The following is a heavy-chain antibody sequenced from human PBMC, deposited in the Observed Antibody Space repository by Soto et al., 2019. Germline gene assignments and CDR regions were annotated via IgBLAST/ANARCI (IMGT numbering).Heavy chain of an antibody. CDR1: GYAFTSYL. J-gene: IGHJ4*02. CDR3: ASGNCGYICYHDY. CDR2: INTGNGNT. D-gene: IGHD5-12*01. Sequence: QVQLVQSGAEVKKPGASVKVSCKPSGYAFTSYLLYWVRQAPGKRLEWTGWINTGNGNTKYSKKFQGRVTITRDKSASTAYMELSSLTSEDTAVYYCASGNCGYICYHDYWGQGTLVRVSS. V-gene: IGHV1-3*04.